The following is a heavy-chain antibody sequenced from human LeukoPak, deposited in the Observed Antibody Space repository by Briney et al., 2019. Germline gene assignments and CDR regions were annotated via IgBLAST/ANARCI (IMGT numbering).Heavy chain of an antibody. CDR1: GFIFSSYA. J-gene: IGHJ6*03. V-gene: IGHV3-23*01. CDR2: ISTSGDST. CDR3: ARDFIPGYDFWSGYYDYYYYYMDV. D-gene: IGHD3-3*01. Sequence: GGSLRLSCEVSGFIFSSYAMTWVRQAPGKGLEWVSDISTSGDSTHYSDSVKGRFTISRDNAKNSLYLQMNSLRAEDTAVYYCARDFIPGYDFWSGYYDYYYYYMDVWGKGTTVTVSS.